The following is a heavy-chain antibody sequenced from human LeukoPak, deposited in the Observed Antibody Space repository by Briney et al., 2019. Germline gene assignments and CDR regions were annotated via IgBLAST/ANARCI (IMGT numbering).Heavy chain of an antibody. CDR2: ISYDGSNK. V-gene: IGHV3-30-3*01. D-gene: IGHD2-2*02. Sequence: GRSLRLSCAASGFTFGSYAMHWVRQAPGKGLEWVAVISYDGSNKYYADSVKGRFTISRDNSKNTLYLQMNSLRAEDTAVYYCARGDCSSTSCYTIDCWGQGTLVTVSS. J-gene: IGHJ4*02. CDR1: GFTFGSYA. CDR3: ARGDCSSTSCYTIDC.